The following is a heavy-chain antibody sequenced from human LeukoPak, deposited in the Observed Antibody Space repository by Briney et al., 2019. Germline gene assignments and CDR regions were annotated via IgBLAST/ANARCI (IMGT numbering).Heavy chain of an antibody. Sequence: ASVKVSCKTSGYAFTNYGISWVRQAPGQGPEWMGWISGYNGNTNYVQKFQSRVTMTTDTSTSTAYMELRSLRSDDTAVYYCARDLSLGRQNYGEPFDYWGQGTLVTVSS. J-gene: IGHJ4*02. CDR2: ISGYNGNT. CDR3: ARDLSLGRQNYGEPFDY. CDR1: GYAFTNYG. D-gene: IGHD4-17*01. V-gene: IGHV1-18*01.